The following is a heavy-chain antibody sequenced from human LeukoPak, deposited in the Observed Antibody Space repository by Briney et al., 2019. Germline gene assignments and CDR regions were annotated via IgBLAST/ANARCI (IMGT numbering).Heavy chain of an antibody. CDR3: ARGQPQRYSSGWYVNWFDP. CDR1: GASISSSY. J-gene: IGHJ5*02. Sequence: SETLSLTCTVSGASISSSYWSWIRQPPGKGLEWMGYIYYSETTKYNPSLKSRDTISVDTSKNQFSLKVTSVAAADTAVYYCARGQPQRYSSGWYVNWFDPWGQGTLVTVSS. V-gene: IGHV4-59*01. D-gene: IGHD6-19*01. CDR2: IYYSETT.